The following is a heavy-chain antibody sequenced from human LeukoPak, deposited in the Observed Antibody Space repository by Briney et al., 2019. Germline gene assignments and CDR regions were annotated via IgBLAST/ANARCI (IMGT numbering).Heavy chain of an antibody. CDR1: GGTFNNYA. J-gene: IGHJ5*02. D-gene: IGHD2-15*01. CDR3: ARDRYCSGGSCSMGWFDP. CDR2: IIPILGIA. V-gene: IGHV1-69*04. Sequence: GSSVKVSFKASGGTFNNYAISWVRQAPGQGVEWMGRIIPILGIANYAQKFQGRVTITADKSTSTAYMELSSLRSEDTAVYYCARDRYCSGGSCSMGWFDPWGQGTLVTVSS.